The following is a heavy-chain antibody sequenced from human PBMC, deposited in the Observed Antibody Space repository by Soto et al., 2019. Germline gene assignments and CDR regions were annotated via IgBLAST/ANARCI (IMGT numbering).Heavy chain of an antibody. CDR2: IIPIFGTA. V-gene: IGHV1-69*12. D-gene: IGHD4-17*01. CDR1: GGTFSSYA. CDR3: ARAVTTPWYFDL. J-gene: IGHJ2*01. Sequence: QVQLVQSGAEVKKPGSSVKVSCKASGGTFSSYAISWVRQAPGQGLEWMGGIIPIFGTANYAQKFQGRVTITADESTSTAYMELSSMRSDDTAVYYCARAVTTPWYFDLWGRGTLVTVSS.